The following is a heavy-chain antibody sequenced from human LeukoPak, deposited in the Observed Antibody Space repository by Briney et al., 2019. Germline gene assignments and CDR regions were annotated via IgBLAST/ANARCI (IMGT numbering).Heavy chain of an antibody. CDR1: GFTFSRYW. Sequence: GGSLRLSCAASGFTFSRYWIHWVRHAPGKGLEWVASIREDGSEKYYVDSVKGRFTISRDNAKNSLYLQVNSLRAEDTAVYYCARLNYDFWSGVWEGYYMDVWGKGTTVTVSS. D-gene: IGHD3-3*01. J-gene: IGHJ6*03. CDR2: IREDGSEK. V-gene: IGHV3-7*01. CDR3: ARLNYDFWSGVWEGYYMDV.